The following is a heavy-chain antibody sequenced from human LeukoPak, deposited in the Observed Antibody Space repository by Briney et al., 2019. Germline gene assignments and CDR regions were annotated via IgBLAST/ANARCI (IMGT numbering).Heavy chain of an antibody. CDR2: INPNSGGT. V-gene: IGHV1-2*02. D-gene: IGHD4-17*01. J-gene: IGHJ5*02. CDR3: ARLRAVTTGASRWNWFDP. Sequence: ASVKVSCKASGYTFTSYYMHWVRQAPGQGLGWMGWINPNSGGTNYAQKFQGRVTMTRDTSISTAYMELSRLRSDDTAVYYCARLRAVTTGASRWNWFDPWGQGTLVTVSS. CDR1: GYTFTSYY.